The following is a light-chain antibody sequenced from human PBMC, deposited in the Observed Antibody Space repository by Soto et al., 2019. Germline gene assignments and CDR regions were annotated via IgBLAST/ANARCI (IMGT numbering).Light chain of an antibody. V-gene: IGKV3-11*01. CDR1: QSVGKY. Sequence: EIVMTQSPATLSLSPGERATPSCRASQSVGKYLVWYQQNPGQAPRLLIYDASNRATGIPARFSGSGSETDFTLTISSLEPEDFAVYYCQQRSNWPITFGQGTRLEI. CDR3: QQRSNWPIT. CDR2: DAS. J-gene: IGKJ5*01.